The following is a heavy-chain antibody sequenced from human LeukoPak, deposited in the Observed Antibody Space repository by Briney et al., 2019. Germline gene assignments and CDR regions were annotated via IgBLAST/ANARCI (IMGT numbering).Heavy chain of an antibody. CDR2: IYYSGST. J-gene: IGHJ3*02. V-gene: IGHV4-30-4*08. Sequence: SQTLSLTCTVSGGSISSGDYYWSWIRQPPGKGLEWIGYIYYSGSTYYNPSLKSRVTISVDTSKNQFSLKLISVTAADTAVYYCARVTLAYCGGDCYWGGASDIWGQGTMVTVSS. D-gene: IGHD2-21*01. CDR1: GGSISSGDYY. CDR3: ARVTLAYCGGDCYWGGASDI.